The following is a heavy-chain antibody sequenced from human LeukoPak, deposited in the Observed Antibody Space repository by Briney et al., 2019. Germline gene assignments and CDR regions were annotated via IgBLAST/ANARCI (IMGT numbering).Heavy chain of an antibody. J-gene: IGHJ6*02. CDR1: GGSFSGYY. CDR2: INHSGST. D-gene: IGHD5-18*01. Sequence: SETLSLTCAVYGGSFSGYYWSWIRQPPGKGLEWIGEINHSGSTNYNSSLKSRVTISVDTSKNQFSLKLSSVTAADTAVYYCARGRRDTAMVQGYYYYYYGMDVWGQGTTVTVSS. V-gene: IGHV4-34*01. CDR3: ARGRRDTAMVQGYYYYYYGMDV.